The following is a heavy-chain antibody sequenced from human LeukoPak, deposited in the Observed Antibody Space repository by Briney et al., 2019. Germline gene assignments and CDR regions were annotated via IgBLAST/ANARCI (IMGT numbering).Heavy chain of an antibody. J-gene: IGHJ4*02. Sequence: PGGSLRLSCAASGFTFSRYSMNWVRQAPGKGLEWVSHISSSSSTIYNADSVKGRFTISRDNAKNSLYLQMNSLRAEDTAVYYCARVSVGEYQLLWLDYWGQGTLVTVSS. CDR2: ISSSSSTI. D-gene: IGHD2-2*01. CDR3: ARVSVGEYQLLWLDY. CDR1: GFTFSRYS. V-gene: IGHV3-48*01.